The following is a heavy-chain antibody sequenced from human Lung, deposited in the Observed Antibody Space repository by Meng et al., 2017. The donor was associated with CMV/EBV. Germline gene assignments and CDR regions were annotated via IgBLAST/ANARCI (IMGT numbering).Heavy chain of an antibody. Sequence: GESLKISCAGSGFTYNSFEMNLVRPVPREGLGWVSYNSSSGGDRRYADSVKGRFTISRDNAKNSLYLQMNSLSAEDTAVYYCARYSGDPSVVTPEDSAFDSWGQGTMVTVSS. CDR2: NSSSGGDR. V-gene: IGHV3-48*03. D-gene: IGHD4-23*01. J-gene: IGHJ3*02. CDR1: GFTYNSFE. CDR3: ARYSGDPSVVTPEDSAFDS.